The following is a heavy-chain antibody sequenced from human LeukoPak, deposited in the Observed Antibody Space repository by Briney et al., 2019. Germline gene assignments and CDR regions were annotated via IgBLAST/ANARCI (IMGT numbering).Heavy chain of an antibody. CDR3: ARSEQFPYYMDV. CDR2: IKPKSGVT. D-gene: IGHD6-19*01. J-gene: IGHJ6*03. CDR1: GYTFTDYF. V-gene: IGHV1-2*02. Sequence: ASVKVSCKASGYTFTDYFMHWVRQAPGQGLEWMGWIKPKSGVTNYAQKFQGRVTMTRDTSISTACMELSRLSSDDTAVYYCARSEQFPYYMDVWGKGTTVTVSS.